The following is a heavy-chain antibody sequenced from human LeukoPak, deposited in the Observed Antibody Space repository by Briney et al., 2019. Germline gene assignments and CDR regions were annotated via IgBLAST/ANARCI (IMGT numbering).Heavy chain of an antibody. Sequence: GGSLRLSCAASGFTFSSYWMSWVRQAPGKGLEWVSGISWNSVSIGYADSVKGRFTISRDNAKNSLYLQMNSLRAEDVALYYCAKSQGAAPPYYFDYWGQGTLVTVSS. CDR3: AKSQGAAPPYYFDY. CDR1: GFTFSSYW. CDR2: ISWNSVSI. V-gene: IGHV3-9*03. J-gene: IGHJ4*02. D-gene: IGHD6-6*01.